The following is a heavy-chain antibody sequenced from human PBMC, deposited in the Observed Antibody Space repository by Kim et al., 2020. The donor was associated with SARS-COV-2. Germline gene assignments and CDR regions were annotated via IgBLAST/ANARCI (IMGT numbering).Heavy chain of an antibody. J-gene: IGHJ6*02. V-gene: IGHV3-48*04. D-gene: IGHD1-26*01. CDR3: ARGVGAPYYYYGMDV. CDR2: ISSSSSTI. Sequence: GGSLRLSCAASGFTFSSYSMNWVRQAPGKGLEWVSYISSSSSTIYYADSVKGRFTISRDNAKNSLYLQMNSLRAEDTAVYYCARGVGAPYYYYGMDVWGQGTTVTVSS. CDR1: GFTFSSYS.